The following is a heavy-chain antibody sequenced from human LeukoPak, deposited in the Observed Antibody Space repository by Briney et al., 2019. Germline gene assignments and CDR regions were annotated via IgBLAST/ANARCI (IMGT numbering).Heavy chain of an antibody. Sequence: SVKVSCKASGGTFSSYAISWVRQAPGQGLEWMGGIIPIFGTANYAQKLQGRVTITTDESTSTAYMELSSLRSEDTAVYYCARDSGSYEYYFDYWGQGTLVTISS. V-gene: IGHV1-69*05. D-gene: IGHD1-26*01. CDR1: GGTFSSYA. CDR2: IIPIFGTA. J-gene: IGHJ4*02. CDR3: ARDSGSYEYYFDY.